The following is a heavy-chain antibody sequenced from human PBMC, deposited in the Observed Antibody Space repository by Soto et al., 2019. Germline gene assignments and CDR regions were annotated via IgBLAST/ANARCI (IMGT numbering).Heavy chain of an antibody. CDR2: ISYDGSNK. V-gene: IGHV3-30-3*01. Sequence: QVQLVESGGGVVQPGRSLRLSCAASGFTFSSYAMHWVRQAPGKGLEWVALISYDGSNKYYADSVKGRFTISRDNSKNTLYLQMNSLRAEDTAVYYCARVLGSYYYYGMDVWGQGTTVTVSS. CDR1: GFTFSSYA. J-gene: IGHJ6*02. CDR3: ARVLGSYYYYGMDV. D-gene: IGHD2-15*01.